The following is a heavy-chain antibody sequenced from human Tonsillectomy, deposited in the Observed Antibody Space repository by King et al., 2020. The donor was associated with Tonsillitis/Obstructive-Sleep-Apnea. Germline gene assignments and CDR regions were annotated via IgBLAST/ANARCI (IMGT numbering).Heavy chain of an antibody. CDR1: GFTFSDYY. CDR3: ASPKYYYDSDGYYFDY. J-gene: IGHJ4*02. Sequence: QVQLVESGGDLVKPGGSLRLSCAASGFTFSDYYMNWFRQAPGKGLEWVSYISSSASTIYYADSVKGRFTISRDNAKDSLYLQMNSLRAEDTAVYYCASPKYYYDSDGYYFDYWGQGTLVTVSS. D-gene: IGHD3-22*01. V-gene: IGHV3-11*01. CDR2: ISSSASTI.